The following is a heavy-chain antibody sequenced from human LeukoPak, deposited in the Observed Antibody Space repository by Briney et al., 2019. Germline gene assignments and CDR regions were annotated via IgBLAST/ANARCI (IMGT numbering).Heavy chain of an antibody. Sequence: GGSLRLSCAASGFTFSNYAMTWVRQAPGKGLEWVSAISGSGGGAYYADSVKGRFTISRDNSKNTLYLQMNSLRAEDTAVYYCAKGEITMIVVVTPPPDYWGQGTLVTVSS. D-gene: IGHD3-22*01. CDR3: AKGEITMIVVVTPPPDY. V-gene: IGHV3-23*01. J-gene: IGHJ4*02. CDR1: GFTFSNYA. CDR2: ISGSGGGA.